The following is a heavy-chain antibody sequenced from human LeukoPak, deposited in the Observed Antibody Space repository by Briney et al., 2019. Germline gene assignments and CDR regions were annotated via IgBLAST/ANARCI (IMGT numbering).Heavy chain of an antibody. CDR2: IIPILGIA. V-gene: IGHV1-69*04. CDR1: GGTFSSYA. D-gene: IGHD3-3*01. CDR3: ARRMDSFGVGAWGVEDAFDI. Sequence: SVKVSCKASGGTFSSYAISWVRQAPGQGLEWMGRIIPILGIANYPQKFQGRVTITADKSTSTAYMELSSLRSQDTAVYYCARRMDSFGVGAWGVEDAFDIWGQGTVVTVSS. J-gene: IGHJ3*02.